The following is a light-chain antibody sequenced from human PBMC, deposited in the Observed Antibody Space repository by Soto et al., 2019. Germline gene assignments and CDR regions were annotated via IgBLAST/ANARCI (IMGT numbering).Light chain of an antibody. Sequence: EIVLTQSPATLSLSPGEKATISCRDSHIVSSYLAWFQQKPGQAPRLLFSDVSNRATVIPARFSGSGSGTVFTLTISSLEPEDFAVYYCQQRSNWPLTFGGGTKVDIK. CDR1: HIVSSY. CDR2: DVS. CDR3: QQRSNWPLT. J-gene: IGKJ4*01. V-gene: IGKV3-11*01.